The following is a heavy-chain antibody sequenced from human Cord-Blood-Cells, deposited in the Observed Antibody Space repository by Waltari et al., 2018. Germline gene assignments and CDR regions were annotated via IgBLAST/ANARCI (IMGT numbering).Heavy chain of an antibody. CDR3: ARGFNWGWDAFDI. CDR2: IYYSGST. V-gene: IGHV4-59*11. D-gene: IGHD7-27*01. CDR1: GGSISSHY. Sequence: QVQLQESGPGLVKPSETLSLTCTVSGGSISSHYWSWIRQPPGKGLEWIGYIYYSGSTNSNPSLKSRVTISVDTSKNQFSLKLSSVTAADTAVYYCARGFNWGWDAFDIWGQGTMVTVSS. J-gene: IGHJ3*02.